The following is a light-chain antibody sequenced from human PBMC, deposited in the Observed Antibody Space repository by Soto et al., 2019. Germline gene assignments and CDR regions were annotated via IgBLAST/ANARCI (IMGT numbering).Light chain of an antibody. CDR3: LSYTITSILV. Sequence: QSVLTQPASVSGSPGQSITISCTGTNSDVGAYNYVSWFQQHPGKAPKLIIFEVSNRPSGVSHRFSGSKPGNTASLTISGLQTEDEADYYCLSYTITSILVFGGGTKVTV. J-gene: IGLJ3*02. V-gene: IGLV2-14*01. CDR2: EVS. CDR1: NSDVGAYNY.